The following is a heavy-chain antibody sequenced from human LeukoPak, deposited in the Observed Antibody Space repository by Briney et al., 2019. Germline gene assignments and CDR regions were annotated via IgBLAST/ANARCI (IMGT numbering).Heavy chain of an antibody. CDR2: LHPEDREV. CDR3: ATAEQLV. J-gene: IGHJ4*02. V-gene: IGHV1-24*01. D-gene: IGHD6-6*01. CDR1: GDALTEIS. Sequence: ASVKVSCRFSGDALTEISIHWVRQTPGKGLEWMGGLHPEDREVIYAQKFQGRVTMTEDSSTDTAYVDLRSLRSEDTAVYYCATAEQLVWGQGTLVTVSS.